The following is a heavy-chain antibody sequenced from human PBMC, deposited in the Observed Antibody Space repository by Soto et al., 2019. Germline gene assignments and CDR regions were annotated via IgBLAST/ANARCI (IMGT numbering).Heavy chain of an antibody. CDR2: ISSSSSYI. J-gene: IGHJ3*02. Sequence: GGSLRLSCAASGFTFSSYSMNWVRQAPGKGLEWVSSISSSSSYIYYADSVKGRFTISRDNAKNSLYLQMNSLRAEDTAVYYCARDRAYYDFWSGYSPDAFDIWGQGTMVTVSS. CDR1: GFTFSSYS. V-gene: IGHV3-21*01. CDR3: ARDRAYYDFWSGYSPDAFDI. D-gene: IGHD3-3*01.